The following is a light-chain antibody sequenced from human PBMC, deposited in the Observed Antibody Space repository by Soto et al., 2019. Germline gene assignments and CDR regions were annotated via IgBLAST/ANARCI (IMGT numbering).Light chain of an antibody. V-gene: IGKV3-15*01. CDR1: QSVNSN. CDR2: GAS. CDR3: QQYNKWPTT. Sequence: EIVMTQSPATLSVSPGERATFSCRASQSVNSNLAWYHLKPGQAPRLLLYGASIRATDVPARFSGSGSGTEFTLTIGSLQSEDFAVYYCQQYNKWPTTFGQGTKV. J-gene: IGKJ1*01.